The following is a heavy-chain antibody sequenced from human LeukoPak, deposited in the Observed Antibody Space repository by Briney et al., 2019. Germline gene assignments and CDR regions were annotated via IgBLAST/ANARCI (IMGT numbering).Heavy chain of an antibody. CDR1: GFTFSSYA. D-gene: IGHD3-22*01. Sequence: GGSLRLSCAASGFTFSSYAMHWVRQAAGKGLEWVAGISYDGSNKYYADSVKGRFTISRDNSKNTLYLQMNSLRAEDTAVYYCARDADTSSHYSRFDYWGQGTLVTVSS. CDR2: ISYDGSNK. V-gene: IGHV3-30-3*01. CDR3: ARDADTSSHYSRFDY. J-gene: IGHJ4*02.